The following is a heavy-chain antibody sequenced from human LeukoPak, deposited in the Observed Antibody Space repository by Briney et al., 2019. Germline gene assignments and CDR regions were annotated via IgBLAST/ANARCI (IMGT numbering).Heavy chain of an antibody. D-gene: IGHD2-8*02. CDR3: ARAWWGEGHFDY. CDR2: ISSSGSTI. Sequence: LSLTCTVSGGSISSYYWSWIRQPPGKGLEWVSYISSSGSTIYYADSVRGRFRISRDNAKNSLFLQMNSLRADDTAIYYCARAWWGEGHFDYWGQGTLVTVSS. V-gene: IGHV3-11*04. CDR1: GGSISSYY. J-gene: IGHJ4*02.